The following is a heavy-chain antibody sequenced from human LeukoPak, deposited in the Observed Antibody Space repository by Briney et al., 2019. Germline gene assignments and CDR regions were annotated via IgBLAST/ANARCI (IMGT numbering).Heavy chain of an antibody. CDR3: ARGGGYCSGGSCYLVDP. CDR2: IYHSGST. J-gene: IGHJ5*02. D-gene: IGHD2-15*01. V-gene: IGHV4-30-2*01. CDR1: GGSISSGGYS. Sequence: SETLSLTCAVSGGSISSGGYSWSWTRQPPGKGLEWIGYIYHSGSTYYNPSLKSRVTISVDRSKNQFSLKLSSVTAADTAVYYCARGGGYCSGGSCYLVDPWGQGTLVTVSS.